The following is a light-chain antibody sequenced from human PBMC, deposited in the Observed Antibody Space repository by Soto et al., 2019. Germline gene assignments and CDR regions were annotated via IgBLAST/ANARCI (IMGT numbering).Light chain of an antibody. CDR1: QSISSW. V-gene: IGKV1-5*03. Sequence: DIQMTQSPSTLSASVGDRVIITCRASQSISSWLAWYQQKPGKAPDLLIYRASTLKTGIPSRFSGSGSGTAFTLPISSLQPDDFATYYCQQYDRASWTFGPGTKVEIK. CDR3: QQYDRASWT. J-gene: IGKJ1*01. CDR2: RAS.